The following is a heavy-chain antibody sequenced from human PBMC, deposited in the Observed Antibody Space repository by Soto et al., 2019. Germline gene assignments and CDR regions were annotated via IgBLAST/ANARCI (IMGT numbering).Heavy chain of an antibody. CDR1: GFTFNYAW. CDR2: IKSKTDGGTT. J-gene: IGHJ6*02. CDR3: VRGGIAAAGSYYYYGMDV. D-gene: IGHD6-13*01. Sequence: AGGSLRLSCAASGFTFNYAWMIWVRQAPGKGLEWVGRIKSKTDGGTTDYAAPVKGRFTISRDDSKNTLYLQMNSLRAEDTAVFYFVRGGIAAAGSYYYYGMDVWGQGTTVTVSS. V-gene: IGHV3-15*01.